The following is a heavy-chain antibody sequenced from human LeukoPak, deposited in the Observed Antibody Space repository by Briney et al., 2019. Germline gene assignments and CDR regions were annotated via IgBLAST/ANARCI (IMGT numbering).Heavy chain of an antibody. Sequence: GRSLRLSCAASGFTFDDYAMHWVRQAPGKGLEWVSGISWNSGSIGYADPVKGRFTISRDNAKNSLYLQMDSLRAEDTALYYCAKDIRATKMAFDIWGQGTMVTVSS. V-gene: IGHV3-9*01. D-gene: IGHD5-12*01. CDR2: ISWNSGSI. J-gene: IGHJ3*02. CDR3: AKDIRATKMAFDI. CDR1: GFTFDDYA.